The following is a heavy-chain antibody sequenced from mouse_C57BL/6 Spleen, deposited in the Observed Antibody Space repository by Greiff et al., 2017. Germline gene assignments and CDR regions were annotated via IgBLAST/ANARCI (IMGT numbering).Heavy chain of an antibody. CDR2: IYPGDGDT. J-gene: IGHJ1*03. D-gene: IGHD1-1*01. Sequence: QVQLQQSGPELVKPGASVKISCKASGYAFSSSWMNWVKQRPGKGLEWIGRIYPGDGDTNYNGKFKGKATLTADKSSSTAYMQLSSLTSEDSAVYFCARPGGSSYWYFDVWGTGTTVTVAS. V-gene: IGHV1-82*01. CDR1: GYAFSSSW. CDR3: ARPGGSSYWYFDV.